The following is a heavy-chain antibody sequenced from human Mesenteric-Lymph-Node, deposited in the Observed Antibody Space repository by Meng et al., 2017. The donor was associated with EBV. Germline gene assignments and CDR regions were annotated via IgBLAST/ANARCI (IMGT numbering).Heavy chain of an antibody. D-gene: IGHD3-10*01. CDR1: GYTFTSYG. CDR3: ARGRRDYDSGSYPDFDY. CDR2: ISTYNGNT. Sequence: QVQLVQSGAEVKTPGASVRVSCKASGYTFTSYGISWVRQAPGQGLEWMGWISTYNGNTNYAQKVQGRVTMTRETSTSTAYMELRSLRSDDTAVYYCARGRRDYDSGSYPDFDYWGQGTLVTVSS. V-gene: IGHV1-18*01. J-gene: IGHJ4*02.